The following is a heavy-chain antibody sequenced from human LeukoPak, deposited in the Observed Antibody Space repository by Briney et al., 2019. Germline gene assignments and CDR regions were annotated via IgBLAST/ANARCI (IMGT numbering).Heavy chain of an antibody. J-gene: IGHJ5*02. V-gene: IGHV4-38-2*02. CDR2: IYHSGST. Sequence: SETLSLTCTVSGYSISSGYYWGWIRQPPGKGLEWIGSIYHSGSTYYNPSLKSRVTISVDTSKNQFSLKLSSVTAADTAVYYCACHPNLNWFDPWGQGTLVTVSS. CDR3: ACHPNLNWFDP. CDR1: GYSISSGYY.